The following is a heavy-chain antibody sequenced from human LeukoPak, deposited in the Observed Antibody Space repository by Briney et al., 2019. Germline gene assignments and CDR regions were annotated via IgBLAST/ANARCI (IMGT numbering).Heavy chain of an antibody. CDR3: ARVQQYDKFDY. CDR2: ISWNGRNT. V-gene: IGHV3-20*04. Sequence: PGGSLRLSCAASGFTFDDYDLNWVRQAPGKGLEWVSGISWNGRNTAYAESLKGRFTISRDNAKNSLYLQMNSLRAEDTALYYCARVQQYDKFDYWGQGTLVTVSS. CDR1: GFTFDDYD. D-gene: IGHD3-22*01. J-gene: IGHJ4*02.